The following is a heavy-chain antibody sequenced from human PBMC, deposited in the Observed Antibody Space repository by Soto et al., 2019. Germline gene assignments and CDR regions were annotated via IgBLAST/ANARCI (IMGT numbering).Heavy chain of an antibody. Sequence: PGGSLRLSCAASGFTVSSNYMSWVRQAPGKGLEWVSVIYSGGSTYYADSVKGRFTISRDNSKNTLYLQMNSLRAEDTAVYYCARTRLQYSGSSPHWFDPWGQGTLVTVSS. CDR2: IYSGGST. J-gene: IGHJ5*02. V-gene: IGHV3-53*01. CDR3: ARTRLQYSGSSPHWFDP. CDR1: GFTVSSNY. D-gene: IGHD1-26*01.